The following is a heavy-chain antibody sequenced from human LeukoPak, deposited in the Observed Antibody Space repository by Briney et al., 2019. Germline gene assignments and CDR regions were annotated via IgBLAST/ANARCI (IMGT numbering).Heavy chain of an antibody. CDR1: GFTFRSYA. V-gene: IGHV3-23*01. J-gene: IGHJ4*02. Sequence: GGSLRLSCAASGFTFRSYAMSWVRQSPGKGLEWVSAISGSGGTTYHADSVKGRFTISRDNSKNTLYLQMNSLKTEDTAVYYCTTILFDYGDYFDYWGQGTLVTVSS. D-gene: IGHD4-17*01. CDR3: TTILFDYGDYFDY. CDR2: ISGSGGTT.